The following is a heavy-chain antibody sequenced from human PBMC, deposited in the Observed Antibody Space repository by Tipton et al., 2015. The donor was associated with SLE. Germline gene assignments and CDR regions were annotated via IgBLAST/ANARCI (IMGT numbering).Heavy chain of an antibody. D-gene: IGHD6-19*01. Sequence: LRLSCTVSGGSISGYYWSWIRQPPGKGLEWIGEINHSGSTNYNPSLKSRVTISVDTSKNQFSLKLSSVTAADTAVYYCAREDSSGWYDYWGQGTLVTVSS. CDR3: AREDSSGWYDY. CDR2: INHSGST. CDR1: GGSISGYY. V-gene: IGHV4-34*01. J-gene: IGHJ4*02.